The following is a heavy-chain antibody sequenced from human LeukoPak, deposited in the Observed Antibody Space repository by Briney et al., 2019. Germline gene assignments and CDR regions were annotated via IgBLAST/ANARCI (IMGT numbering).Heavy chain of an antibody. CDR2: IYTSGST. D-gene: IGHD3-22*01. J-gene: IGHJ4*02. CDR3: ARDFRVDSFGSTGFDY. CDR1: GGSISSYY. Sequence: SETLSLTCTVSGGSISSYYWSWIRQPAVKGLEWIGRIYTSGSTNYNPSLKSRVTMSVDTSKNQFSLKLSSVTAADTAVYYCARDFRVDSFGSTGFDYWGRGTLVTVSS. V-gene: IGHV4-4*07.